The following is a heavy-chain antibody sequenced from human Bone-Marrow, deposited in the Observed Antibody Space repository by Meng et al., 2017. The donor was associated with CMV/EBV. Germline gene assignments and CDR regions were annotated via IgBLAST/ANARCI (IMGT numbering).Heavy chain of an antibody. V-gene: IGHV3-30*04. Sequence: GGSLRLSCAASGFTFSSYAMRWVRQAPGKGLEWVAVISYDGSNKYYADSVKGRFTISRDNSENTLYLQMNSLTTEDTAVYYCAREVPRPGFFDYWGQGTLVTFSS. CDR3: AREVPRPGFFDY. D-gene: IGHD1-1*01. CDR2: ISYDGSNK. CDR1: GFTFSSYA. J-gene: IGHJ4*02.